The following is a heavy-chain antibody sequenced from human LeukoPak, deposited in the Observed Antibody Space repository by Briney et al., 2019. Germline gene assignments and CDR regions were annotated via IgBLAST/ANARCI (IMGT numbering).Heavy chain of an antibody. CDR1: GDSITSSSYY. J-gene: IGHJ4*02. CDR2: IHYSGFT. Sequence: SETLSLICSVSGDSITSSSYYWGWIRQSPGTGLEWIGTIHYSGFTHYNPSLTSRLAISINTSRNQFSLRLNSVTAADTATYYCARRGGFGATFDSRGQGTLVTVSS. CDR3: ARRGGFGATFDS. V-gene: IGHV4-39*01. D-gene: IGHD3-10*01.